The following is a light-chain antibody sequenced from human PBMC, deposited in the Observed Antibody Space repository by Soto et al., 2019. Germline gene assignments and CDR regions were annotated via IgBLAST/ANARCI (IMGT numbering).Light chain of an antibody. CDR3: TSYTSSSSWV. Sequence: QSVLTQPASVSGSPGQSITISCTGTSSDVGAYNYVSWYQQHPDKAPKLMIYEVSNRPSGLSNRFSGSKSGNTASLTISGLQAEDEADYYWTSYTSSSSWVFGGGTKLTVL. V-gene: IGLV2-14*01. CDR2: EVS. J-gene: IGLJ3*02. CDR1: SSDVGAYNY.